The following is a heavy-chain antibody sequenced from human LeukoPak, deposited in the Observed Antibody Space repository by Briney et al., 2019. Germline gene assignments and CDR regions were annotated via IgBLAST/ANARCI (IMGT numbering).Heavy chain of an antibody. D-gene: IGHD3-10*01. V-gene: IGHV4-34*01. CDR3: ARRYYGSGSYYNYFDY. J-gene: IGHJ4*02. Sequence: PSETLSLTCAVYGGSFSGYYWSWIRQPPGKGLEWIGEINHSGSTNYNPSLKSRVTISVDTSKNQSSLKLSSVTAADTAVYYCARRYYGSGSYYNYFDYWGQGTLVTVSS. CDR2: INHSGST. CDR1: GGSFSGYY.